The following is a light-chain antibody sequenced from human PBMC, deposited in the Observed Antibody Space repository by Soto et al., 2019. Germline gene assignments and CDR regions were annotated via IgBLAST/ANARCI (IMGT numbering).Light chain of an antibody. V-gene: IGLV2-8*01. CDR3: SSYAGSSNV. CDR2: EVN. CDR1: SSDVGGYNY. J-gene: IGLJ1*01. Sequence: QSALPQPPSASGSPGQSVAISCTGTSSDVGGYNYVSWYQRHPGKAPKLMIYEVNKRPSGVPDRFSGSKSGNTASLTVSGLQAEDEADYYCSSYAGSSNVFGTGTKLTVL.